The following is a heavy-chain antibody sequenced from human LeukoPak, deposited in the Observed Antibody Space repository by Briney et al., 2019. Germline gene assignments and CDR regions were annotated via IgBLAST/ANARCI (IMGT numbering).Heavy chain of an antibody. V-gene: IGHV1-46*01. Sequence: ASVKVSCKASGYTFTSYYMHWVRHTPGQRLEWMGIINPSGGSTSYAQKFQGRVTMTRDTSTSTVYMELSSLRSEDTAVYYCAAADPYYYYYMDVWGKGTTVTVSS. D-gene: IGHD6-13*01. CDR1: GYTFTSYY. J-gene: IGHJ6*03. CDR3: AAADPYYYYYMDV. CDR2: INPSGGST.